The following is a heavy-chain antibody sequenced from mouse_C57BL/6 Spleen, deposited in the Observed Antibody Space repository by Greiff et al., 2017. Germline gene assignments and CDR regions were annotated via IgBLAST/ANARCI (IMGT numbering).Heavy chain of an antibody. CDR1: GYTFTRYW. CDR2: IDPSDSYT. V-gene: IGHV1-50*01. CDR3: ARGRGLYDYDDTYYYAMDY. D-gene: IGHD2-4*01. Sequence: QVQLQQPGAELVKPGASVKLSCKASGYTFTRYWMQWVKQRPGQGLEWIGEIDPSDSYTNYNQKFKGKATLTVDTSSSTAYMQLSSLTSEDSAVYYCARGRGLYDYDDTYYYAMDYWGQGTSVTVSS. J-gene: IGHJ4*01.